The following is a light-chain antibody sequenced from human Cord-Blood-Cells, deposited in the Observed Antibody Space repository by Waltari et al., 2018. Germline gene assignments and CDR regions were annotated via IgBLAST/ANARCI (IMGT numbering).Light chain of an antibody. CDR2: GAS. CDR1: QSVSSSY. Sequence: IVLSQSLGTMSLSPGDRPTSACRASQSVSSSYLAWYQQKPGQAPRLLIYGASSRATGIPDRFSGSGSGTDFTLTISRLEPEDFAVYYCQQYGSSPYSFGQGTKLEIK. V-gene: IGKV3-20*01. J-gene: IGKJ2*03. CDR3: QQYGSSPYS.